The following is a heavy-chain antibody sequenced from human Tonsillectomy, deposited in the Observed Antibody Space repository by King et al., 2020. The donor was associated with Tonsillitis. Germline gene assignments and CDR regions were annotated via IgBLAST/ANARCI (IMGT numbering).Heavy chain of an antibody. CDR2: MSYDGSNK. Sequence: VQLVESGGGVVQPGRSLRLSCAASGFTFSGYAMHWVRQAPGKGLEWVAVMSYDGSNKDYAESVKGRFIISRDNSKNTLYLEINSLGVEDTAVYYCAGVGAWGQGTLVTVSS. CDR1: GFTFSGYA. CDR3: AGVGA. J-gene: IGHJ5*02. V-gene: IGHV3-30*04. D-gene: IGHD1-26*01.